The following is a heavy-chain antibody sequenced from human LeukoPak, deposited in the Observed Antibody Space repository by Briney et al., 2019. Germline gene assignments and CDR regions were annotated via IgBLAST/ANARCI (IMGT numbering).Heavy chain of an antibody. J-gene: IGHJ4*02. CDR3: ARAYSSGFRGYFDY. CDR2: ISYDGSNK. Sequence: RSGGSLRLSCAASGFTFSSYAMHWVRQAPGKGLEWVAVISYDGSNKYYADSVKGRFTISRDNSKNTLYLQMNSLRAEDTAVYYCARAYSSGFRGYFDYWGQGTLVTVSS. V-gene: IGHV3-30*04. CDR1: GFTFSSYA. D-gene: IGHD3-22*01.